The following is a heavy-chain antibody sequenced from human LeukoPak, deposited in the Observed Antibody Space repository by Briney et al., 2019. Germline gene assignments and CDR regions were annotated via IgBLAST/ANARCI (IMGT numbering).Heavy chain of an antibody. J-gene: IGHJ4*02. CDR3: ARAGDGSGSYDNADYDY. Sequence: PSETLSLTCAVYGGSFSDYYWNWIRQPPGKGLEWIGEINHSGSTYYNPSLKSRVTISVDTSKNQFSLKLSSVTVADTAVYYCARAGDGSGSYDNADYDYWGQGTLVTVSS. CDR1: GGSFSDYY. V-gene: IGHV4-34*01. D-gene: IGHD3-10*01. CDR2: INHSGST.